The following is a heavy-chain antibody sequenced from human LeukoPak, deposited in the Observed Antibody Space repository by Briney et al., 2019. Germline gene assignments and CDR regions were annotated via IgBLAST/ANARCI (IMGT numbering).Heavy chain of an antibody. CDR3: AKVRAPSGWFNSDY. J-gene: IGHJ4*02. D-gene: IGHD6-19*01. Sequence: GGSLRLSCAASGFTFSNYVMSWVRQAPGKGLEWVSGISGSGDSTYYADSVKGRFTISRDNSKNTLYLQMNSLRVEDAAAYYCAKVRAPSGWFNSDYWGQGTLVTVCS. CDR2: ISGSGDST. V-gene: IGHV3-23*01. CDR1: GFTFSNYV.